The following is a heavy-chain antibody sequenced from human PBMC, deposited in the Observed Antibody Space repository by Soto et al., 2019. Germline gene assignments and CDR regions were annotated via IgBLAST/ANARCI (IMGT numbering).Heavy chain of an antibody. CDR2: VYYSGST. Sequence: QVLLEESGPGLVKPSQTLSLTCTVSGGSVSSGYHYWSWIRQPPGKGLEWIGYVYYSGSTYYNPSLGSRVTISIDTSKNQFSLKLIPVTASDAAVYFCATESSGSSPLHFDFWGQGALVSVSS. CDR1: GGSVSSGYHY. CDR3: ATESSGSSPLHFDF. D-gene: IGHD3-22*01. J-gene: IGHJ4*02. V-gene: IGHV4-30-4*01.